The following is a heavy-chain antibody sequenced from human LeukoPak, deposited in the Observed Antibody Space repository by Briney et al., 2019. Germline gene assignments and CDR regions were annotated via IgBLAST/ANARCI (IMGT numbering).Heavy chain of an antibody. D-gene: IGHD6-25*01. CDR3: ARNKRAGDDAFDI. J-gene: IGHJ3*02. Sequence: ASVTVSYKASGYTFTSYTISWVRQAPGQGLEWMGWITADSGYTNYAQKLQGRVTMTTDTSTTTAYMELRSLRSDDTAVYYCARNKRAGDDAFDIWGQGTMVTVSS. CDR1: GYTFTSYT. CDR2: ITADSGYT. V-gene: IGHV1-18*01.